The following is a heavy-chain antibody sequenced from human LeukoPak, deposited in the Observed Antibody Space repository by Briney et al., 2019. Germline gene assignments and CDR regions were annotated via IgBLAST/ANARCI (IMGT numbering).Heavy chain of an antibody. D-gene: IGHD1-1*01. CDR1: GYTFTRYG. J-gene: IGHJ4*02. V-gene: IGHV1-18*01. Sequence: ASVRVSCKASGYTFTRYGINWVRQAPGQGLEWMGWISAYNTNTNYAQTFQGKVTLTTDTPTTTAFMELRSLRSDDTAVYYCARSEAWNDGVDYLDSWGQGTLVTVSS. CDR3: ARSEAWNDGVDYLDS. CDR2: ISAYNTNT.